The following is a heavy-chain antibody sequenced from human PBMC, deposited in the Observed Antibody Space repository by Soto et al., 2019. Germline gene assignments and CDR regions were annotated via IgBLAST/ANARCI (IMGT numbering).Heavy chain of an antibody. V-gene: IGHV4-59*06. Sequence: SETLSLTCSVSGGSIIRSFWGWIRQPPGKGLEYIGYIYYSGSTYYNPSLKSRITISVDTSKNQFSLKLSSVTAADTAVYYCARAPALGYCSGSSCYTGNYGMDVWGQGTTVTVSS. CDR3: ARAPALGYCSGSSCYTGNYGMDV. CDR2: IYYSGST. CDR1: GGSIIRSF. J-gene: IGHJ6*02. D-gene: IGHD2-15*01.